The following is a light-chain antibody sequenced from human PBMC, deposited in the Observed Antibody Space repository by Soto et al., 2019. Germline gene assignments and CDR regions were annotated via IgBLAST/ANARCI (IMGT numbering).Light chain of an antibody. J-gene: IGKJ2*01. Sequence: EIVMTQSPATLSVSPGERATLSCRASQRVSSNLAWYQQKPGQAPRLLIYGASTRATGIPARFSGSGSGTEFTLTISILQSEDFAFYYCQQYNNWPPPTFGQGTKLEIK. CDR1: QRVSSN. V-gene: IGKV3-15*01. CDR3: QQYNNWPPPT. CDR2: GAS.